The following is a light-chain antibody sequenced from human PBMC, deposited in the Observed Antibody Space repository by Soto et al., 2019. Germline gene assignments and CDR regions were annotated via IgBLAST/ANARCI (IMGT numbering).Light chain of an antibody. CDR1: SRHSNYA. J-gene: IGLJ3*02. CDR3: QTWGTGIPWV. CDR2: VNSDGSH. V-gene: IGLV4-69*01. Sequence: QSVLTQSPSASASLGASVKLTCTLSSRHSNYAIAWHQHQAEKGPRYLMKVNSDGSHSKGDGIPDRFSGSSSGAERYLIISSLQSEDEADYYCQTWGTGIPWVFGGGTKVTVL.